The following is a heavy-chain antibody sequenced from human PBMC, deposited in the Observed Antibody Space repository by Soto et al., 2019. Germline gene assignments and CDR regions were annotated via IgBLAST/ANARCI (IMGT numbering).Heavy chain of an antibody. Sequence: SETLSLTCAVYGGSFSGYYCSWIRQPPGKGLEWIGEISHSGSTNYNASLNSRVTISVDTSKNQLFLTLSSVTAADTAVYYCVRALAAVQEWGQGTPVTVSS. J-gene: IGHJ4*02. V-gene: IGHV4-34*01. CDR3: VRALAAVQE. D-gene: IGHD6-13*01. CDR1: GGSFSGYY. CDR2: ISHSGST.